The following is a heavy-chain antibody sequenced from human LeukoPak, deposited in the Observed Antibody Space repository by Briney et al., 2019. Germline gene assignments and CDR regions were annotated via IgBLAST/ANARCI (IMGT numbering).Heavy chain of an antibody. V-gene: IGHV3-74*01. D-gene: IGHD6-13*01. CDR2: INSDGSST. CDR1: GFTFSTYW. J-gene: IGHJ4*02. CDR3: TREFWTAATGIDY. Sequence: PGGSLRLSCAASGFTFSTYWMHWVRQTPGKGLVWVSRINSDGSSTSYADSVKGRFTISRDNAKNTLYLEMNSLRAEDTAAYYCTREFWTAATGIDYWGQGTLVTVST.